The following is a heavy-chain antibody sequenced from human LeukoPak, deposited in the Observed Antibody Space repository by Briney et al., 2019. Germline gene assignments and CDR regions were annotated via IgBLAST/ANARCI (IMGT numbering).Heavy chain of an antibody. V-gene: IGHV3-9*01. CDR1: GFTFDDCA. J-gene: IGHJ4*02. CDR2: ISWNSGSI. D-gene: IGHD3-22*01. Sequence: GGSLRLSCAASGFTFDDCAMHWVRQAPGKGLEWVSGISWNSGSIGYADSVKGRFTISRDNAKNSLYLQMNSLRAEDTALYYCAKDRYYYDSNGFDYWGQGTLVTVSS. CDR3: AKDRYYYDSNGFDY.